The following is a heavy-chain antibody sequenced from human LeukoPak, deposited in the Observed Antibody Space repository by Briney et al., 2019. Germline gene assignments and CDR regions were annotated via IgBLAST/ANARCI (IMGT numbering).Heavy chain of an antibody. CDR1: GYSISSGYY. CDR3: ARVREEWLLYYAFDI. Sequence: PSETLSLTCTVSGYSISSGYYWGWVRQPPGKGLERIGSIYHSGCTYYNPSLKSRVTISVDTSKNQFSLKLSSVTAADTAVYYCARVREEWLLYYAFDIWGQGTMVTVSS. V-gene: IGHV4-38-2*02. D-gene: IGHD3-3*01. CDR2: IYHSGCT. J-gene: IGHJ3*02.